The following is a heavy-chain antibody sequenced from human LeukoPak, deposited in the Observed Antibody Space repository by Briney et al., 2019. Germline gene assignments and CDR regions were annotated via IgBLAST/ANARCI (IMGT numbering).Heavy chain of an antibody. Sequence: SETLSLTCTVSGGSISSSSYYWGWIRQPPGKGLEWIGSIYYSGSTYYNPSLKSRVTISVDTSKNQFSLKLSSVTAADTAVYYCARSWVHIVVVTAIRPHDAFDIWGQGTMVTVSS. CDR1: GGSISSSSYY. CDR3: ARSWVHIVVVTAIRPHDAFDI. CDR2: IYYSGST. D-gene: IGHD2-21*02. J-gene: IGHJ3*02. V-gene: IGHV4-39*07.